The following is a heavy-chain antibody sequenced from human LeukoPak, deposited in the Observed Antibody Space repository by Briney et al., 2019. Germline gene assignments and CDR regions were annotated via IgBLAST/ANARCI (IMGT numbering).Heavy chain of an antibody. V-gene: IGHV3-23*01. Sequence: GGSLRLSCAPSGFTFSHAWMSWVRQAPGKGLEWVSAISGSGGSTYYADSVKGRFTISRDNSKNTLYLQMNSLRAEDTAVYYCAKDWHDYGDYEGVQYFDYWGQGTLVTVSS. CDR2: ISGSGGST. CDR1: GFTFSHAW. J-gene: IGHJ4*02. D-gene: IGHD4-17*01. CDR3: AKDWHDYGDYEGVQYFDY.